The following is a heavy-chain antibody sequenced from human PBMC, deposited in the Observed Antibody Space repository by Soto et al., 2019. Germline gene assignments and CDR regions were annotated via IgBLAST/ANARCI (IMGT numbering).Heavy chain of an antibody. J-gene: IGHJ4*02. CDR3: EQLGGRSSPIPFDY. Sequence: GGSLRLSCAASGFTFDDYAMHWVRQAPGKGLEWVSGISWNSGSMGYADSVKGRFTISRDNAKNSLYLQMNSLRAEDTALYYCEQLGGRSSPIPFDYWGQGTLVTVSS. V-gene: IGHV3-9*01. CDR2: ISWNSGSM. CDR1: GFTFDDYA. D-gene: IGHD6-6*01.